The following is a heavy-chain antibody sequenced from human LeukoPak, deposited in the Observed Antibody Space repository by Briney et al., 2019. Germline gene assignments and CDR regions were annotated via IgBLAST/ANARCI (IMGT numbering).Heavy chain of an antibody. D-gene: IGHD2-15*01. CDR1: GFTFSTYA. V-gene: IGHV3-23*01. CDR2: ISGSGGST. CDR3: AKDPLAAHFDY. J-gene: IGHJ4*02. Sequence: PGGSLRLSCAASGFTFSTYAMSWVRQAPGKGLEGVSAISGSGGSTYYADSVRGRFTISRDNSKNTLYLQMNSLRAEDTAVYYCAKDPLAAHFDYWGQGTLVTVSS.